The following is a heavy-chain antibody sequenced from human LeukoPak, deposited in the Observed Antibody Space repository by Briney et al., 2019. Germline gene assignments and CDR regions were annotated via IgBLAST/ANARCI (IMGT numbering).Heavy chain of an antibody. D-gene: IGHD3-22*01. CDR2: IYYSGST. V-gene: IGHV4-39*01. Sequence: SETLSLTCTVSGGSISSSSYYWGWIRQPPGTGLEWIGSIYYSGSTYYNPSLKSRVTISVDTSKNQFSLKLSSVTAADTAVYYCARATITMAVGVPADAFDIWGQGTMVTVSS. CDR3: ARATITMAVGVPADAFDI. CDR1: GGSISSSSYY. J-gene: IGHJ3*02.